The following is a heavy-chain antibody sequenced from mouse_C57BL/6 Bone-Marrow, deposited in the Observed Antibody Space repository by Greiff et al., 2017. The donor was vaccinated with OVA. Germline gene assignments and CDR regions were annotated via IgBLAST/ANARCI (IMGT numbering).Heavy chain of an antibody. V-gene: IGHV14-2*01. J-gene: IGHJ2*01. Sequence: VQLQQSGAGLVKPGASVKLSCTASGFNIKDYYMPWVKQSPEQGLEWIGRIDTEDGETTYAHQFQGKSTITADTSSNTAYLQLSILTSEDTSVYYCALSTTVVATDYWGQGTTLTVSS. CDR2: IDTEDGET. CDR1: GFNIKDYY. CDR3: ALSTTVVATDY. D-gene: IGHD1-1*01.